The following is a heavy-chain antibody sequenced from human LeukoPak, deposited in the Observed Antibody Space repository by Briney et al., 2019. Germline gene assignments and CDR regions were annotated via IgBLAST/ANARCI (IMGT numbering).Heavy chain of an antibody. Sequence: GGSLRLSCVASGFTFNKYGVHWVRQAPGKGLEWVAVIWYEGSYEYFADSVKGRLAISRDNDKNTVTLQMNSLRVEDTAVYYCARDGSGLAVRGWFDFWGQGSLVTVSS. CDR2: IWYEGSYE. CDR3: ARDGSGLAVRGWFDF. V-gene: IGHV3-33*01. J-gene: IGHJ5*01. CDR1: GFTFNKYG. D-gene: IGHD3-10*01.